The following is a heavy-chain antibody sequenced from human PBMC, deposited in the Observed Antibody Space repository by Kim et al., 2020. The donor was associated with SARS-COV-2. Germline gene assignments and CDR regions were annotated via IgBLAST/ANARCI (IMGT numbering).Heavy chain of an antibody. V-gene: IGHV3-33*06. D-gene: IGHD3-3*01. CDR3: AKDAEYYYDFWSGYIPD. J-gene: IGHJ4*02. Sequence: VKGRFTISRDNSKNTLYLQMNSLRAEDTAVYYCAKDAEYYYDFWSGYIPDWGQGTLVTVSS.